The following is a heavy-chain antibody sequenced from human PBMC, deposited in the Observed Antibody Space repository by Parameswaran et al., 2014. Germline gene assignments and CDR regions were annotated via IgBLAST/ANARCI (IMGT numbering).Heavy chain of an antibody. V-gene: IGHV5-51*01. Sequence: VRQMPGKGLEWMGIIYPGDSDTRYSPSFQGQVTISVDKSISTAYLQWSSLKASDTAMYYCARHDLFYYDTTGYWVPDYWAQGTLVTVSS. CDR2: IYPGDSDT. D-gene: IGHD3-22*01. J-gene: IGHJ4*02. CDR3: ARHDLFYYDTTGYWVPDY.